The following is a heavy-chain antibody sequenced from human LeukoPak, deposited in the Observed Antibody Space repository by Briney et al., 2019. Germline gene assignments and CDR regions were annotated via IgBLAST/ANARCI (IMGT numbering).Heavy chain of an antibody. J-gene: IGHJ5*02. CDR1: GGSISSSSYY. Sequence: SETLSLTCTVSGGSISSSSYYWGWIGQPPGKGLEWIGSIYYSGSTYYNPSLKSRVTISVDTSKNQFSLKLSSVAAADTAVYYCARQLGYCSSTSCPNWFDPWGQGTLVTVSS. D-gene: IGHD2-2*01. V-gene: IGHV4-39*01. CDR3: ARQLGYCSSTSCPNWFDP. CDR2: IYYSGST.